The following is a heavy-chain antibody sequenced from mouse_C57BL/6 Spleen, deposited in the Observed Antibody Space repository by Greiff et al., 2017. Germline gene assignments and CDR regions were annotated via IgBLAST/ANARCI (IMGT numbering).Heavy chain of an antibody. CDR1: GFTFSDYY. J-gene: IGHJ1*03. CDR2: INYDGSST. D-gene: IGHD1-1*01. V-gene: IGHV5-16*01. Sequence: EVKLVESEGGLVQPGSSMKLSCTASGFTFSDYYMAWVRQVPEKGLEWVANINYDGSSTYYLDSLQSRFIISRDNATNILYLHMSSLKSEDTATYYCAREDYYGSRWYFDVWGTGTTVTVSS. CDR3: AREDYYGSRWYFDV.